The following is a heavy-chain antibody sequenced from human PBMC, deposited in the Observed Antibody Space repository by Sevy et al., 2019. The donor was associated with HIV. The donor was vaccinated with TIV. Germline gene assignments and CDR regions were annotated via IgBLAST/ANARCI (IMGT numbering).Heavy chain of an antibody. Sequence: GGSLRLSCAASGFTFSSYWMHWVRQAPGKGLVWVSRINSDGNSTSYADSVKGRFTISRDNAKNTLYLQMNSLRAEDTAVYYCARDTSAYYYDSSGLGAFDIWGQGTMVTVSS. D-gene: IGHD3-22*01. CDR1: GFTFSSYW. V-gene: IGHV3-74*01. J-gene: IGHJ3*02. CDR2: INSDGNST. CDR3: ARDTSAYYYDSSGLGAFDI.